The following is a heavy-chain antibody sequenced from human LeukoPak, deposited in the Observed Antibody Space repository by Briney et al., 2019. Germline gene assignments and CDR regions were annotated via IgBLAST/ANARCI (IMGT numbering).Heavy chain of an antibody. Sequence: GGSLRLSCAAAGFTFSRFAMNWVRQAPGKGLEWVGIISNTGSIASFADSVKGRFTISRDNAKNTLYLQMNSLSAEDTAVYYCAKDYGDLKEDFWGQGALVTVSS. CDR3: AKDYGDLKEDF. CDR2: ISNTGSIA. CDR1: GFTFSRFA. V-gene: IGHV3-23*01. D-gene: IGHD4-17*01. J-gene: IGHJ4*02.